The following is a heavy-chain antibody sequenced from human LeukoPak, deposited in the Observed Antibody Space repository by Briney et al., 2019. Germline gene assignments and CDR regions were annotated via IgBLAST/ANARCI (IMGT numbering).Heavy chain of an antibody. CDR2: IKEDGSEK. D-gene: IGHD6-6*01. V-gene: IGHV3-7*03. CDR3: AKWKYSNSGIDDY. CDR1: GFIFSTYW. J-gene: IGHJ4*02. Sequence: GGSLRLSCAASGFIFSTYWMSWVRQAPGKGLEWVANIKEDGSEKNYADSVKGRFTISRDNSKNMLYLQMNSLRAEDTAVYYCAKWKYSNSGIDDYWGQGTLVTVSS.